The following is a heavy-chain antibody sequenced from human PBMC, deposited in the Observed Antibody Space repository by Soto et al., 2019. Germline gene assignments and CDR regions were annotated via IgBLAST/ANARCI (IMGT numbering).Heavy chain of an antibody. Sequence: QVQLVQSGAEVKVSGASVKVSCKASGDNFIGYFMHWVRQAPGQGLDYMGWIKPDSGARNYAQKFQGRITMTSDTSFTAVYMEMSSLRSDDTAVYYCARELQTTGFFDFWGQGTPVTVSS. CDR3: ARELQTTGFFDF. CDR2: IKPDSGAR. CDR1: GDNFIGYF. D-gene: IGHD1-1*01. J-gene: IGHJ4*02. V-gene: IGHV1-2*02.